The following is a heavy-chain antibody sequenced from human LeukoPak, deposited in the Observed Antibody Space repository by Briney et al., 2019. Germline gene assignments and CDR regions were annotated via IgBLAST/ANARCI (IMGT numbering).Heavy chain of an antibody. CDR1: GGSISSSDYY. J-gene: IGHJ4*02. Sequence: SETLSLTCTVSGGSISSSDYYWNWIRQHPGKGLEWIGYIYYNGSPYYNPSLKSRVTISVDTSKNQFSLKLGSVTAADTAVYYCARAGDYVIVDYWGQGTLVTVSS. CDR3: ARAGDYVIVDY. V-gene: IGHV4-31*03. D-gene: IGHD4-17*01. CDR2: IYYNGSP.